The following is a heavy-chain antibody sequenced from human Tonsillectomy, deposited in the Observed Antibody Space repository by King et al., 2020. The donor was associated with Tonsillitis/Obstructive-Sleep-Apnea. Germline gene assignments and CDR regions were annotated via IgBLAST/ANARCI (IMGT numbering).Heavy chain of an antibody. CDR3: ARDEEIPVASYYYYYMDV. D-gene: IGHD2-2*01. V-gene: IGHV7-4-1*02. CDR2: INTNTGNP. Sequence: QLVQSGSELKKPGASVKVSCKASGYTFSDYPMNWVRQAPGQGLEWMGWINTNTGNPTYAQGFTGRFVFSLDTSVSTAYLQISSLKGDDTAVYYCARDEEIPVASYYYYYMDVWGKGTTVTVSS. CDR1: GYTFSDYP. J-gene: IGHJ6*03.